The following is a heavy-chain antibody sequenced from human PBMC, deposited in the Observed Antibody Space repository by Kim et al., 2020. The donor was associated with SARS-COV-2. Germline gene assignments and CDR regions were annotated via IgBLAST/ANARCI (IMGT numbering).Heavy chain of an antibody. V-gene: IGHV3-7*03. CDR3: VRGGRLW. J-gene: IGHJ4*02. CDR1: GFTFTSYW. D-gene: IGHD2-21*01. CDR2: INEDGSGK. Sequence: GGSLRLSCAASGFTFTSYWMNWVRQAPGKGLEWVANINEDGSGKYYVGSVKGRFTISRDNAKNSVYLQMNSLRVEDTAAYYCVRGGRLWWGQGTLGTVSS.